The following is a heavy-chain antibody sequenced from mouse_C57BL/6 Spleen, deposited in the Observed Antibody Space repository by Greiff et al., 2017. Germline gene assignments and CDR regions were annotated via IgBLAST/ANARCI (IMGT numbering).Heavy chain of an antibody. D-gene: IGHD1-1*01. V-gene: IGHV1-43*01. Sequence: EVKVVESGPELVKPGASVKISCKASGYSFTGYYMHWVKQSSEKSLEWIGEINPSTGGTSYNQKFKGKATLTVDKSSSTAYMQLKSLTSEDSAVYYCARAITTVVATNFDYWGQGTTLTVSS. J-gene: IGHJ2*01. CDR3: ARAITTVVATNFDY. CDR1: GYSFTGYY. CDR2: INPSTGGT.